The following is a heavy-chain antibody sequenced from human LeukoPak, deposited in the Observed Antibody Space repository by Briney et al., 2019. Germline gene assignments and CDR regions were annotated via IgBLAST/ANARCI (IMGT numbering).Heavy chain of an antibody. CDR1: GYTFTRYA. D-gene: IGHD2-2*01. J-gene: IGHJ4*02. V-gene: IGHV1-18*01. CDR3: ARDPSNTSGRYIYFDY. CDR2: ISTYNGDT. Sequence: ASVKVSCKASGYTFTRYAISWVRQAPGQGLEWMGWISTYNGDTNYAQNFQGGVTMTTDTSTTTAYMELRSLRSDDSAIYFCARDPSNTSGRYIYFDYWGQGTLVTVSS.